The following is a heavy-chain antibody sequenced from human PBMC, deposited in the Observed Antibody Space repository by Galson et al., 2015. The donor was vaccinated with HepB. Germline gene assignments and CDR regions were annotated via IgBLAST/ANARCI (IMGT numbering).Heavy chain of an antibody. CDR3: ARRVGAHYRGYYFDY. CDR2: ISSSSSTI. CDR1: GFTFSSYS. J-gene: IGHJ4*02. V-gene: IGHV3-48*02. Sequence: SLRLSCAASGFTFSSYSMNWVRQAPGKGLEWVSYISSSSSTIYYADSVKGRFTISRDNAKNSLYLQMNSLRDEDTAVYYCARRVGAHYRGYYFDYWGQGTLVTVSS. D-gene: IGHD1-26*01.